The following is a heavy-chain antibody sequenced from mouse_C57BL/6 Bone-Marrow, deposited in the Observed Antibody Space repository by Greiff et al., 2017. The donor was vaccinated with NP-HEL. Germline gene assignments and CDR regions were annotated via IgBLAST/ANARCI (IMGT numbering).Heavy chain of an antibody. D-gene: IGHD3-2*02. CDR1: GYTFTSYW. J-gene: IGHJ3*01. CDR2: IHPNSGST. V-gene: IGHV1-64*01. CDR3: ARWLRLPFAY. Sequence: QVQLQQPGAELVKPGASVKLSCKASGYTFTSYWMHWVKQRPGQGLEWIGMIHPNSGSTNYNEKFKSKATLTVDKSSSTAYMQLSSLTSEDSAVYYSARWLRLPFAYWGQGTLVTVSA.